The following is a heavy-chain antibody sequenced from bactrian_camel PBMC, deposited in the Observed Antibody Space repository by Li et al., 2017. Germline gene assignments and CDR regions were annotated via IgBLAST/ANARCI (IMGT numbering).Heavy chain of an antibody. Sequence: VQLVESGGGLVQPGGSLRLSCAASGFTFSTYGMAWVRQAPGKGLEWMSSITSSGRSTYYADSVKGRFTISRDNAENTVYLQLNSLKTEDMAMYYCAVHTYGDGWTFGYWGQGTQVTVS. CDR2: ITSSGRST. J-gene: IGHJ6*01. D-gene: IGHD6*01. CDR1: GFTFSTYG. CDR3: AVHTYGDGWTFGY. V-gene: IGHV3S40*01.